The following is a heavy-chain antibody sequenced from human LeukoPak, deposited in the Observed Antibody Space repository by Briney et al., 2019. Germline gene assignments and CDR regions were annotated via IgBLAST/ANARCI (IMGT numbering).Heavy chain of an antibody. J-gene: IGHJ4*02. Sequence: ASVTVSCKASGYSFTTYGITWVRQAPGQGLEWMGWISVYNGNTNYAQKVQGRVTMTTDTSTSTAYMELRSLRSDDTAVYYCARSGRYNYGFDYWGQGTLVTVSS. CDR2: ISVYNGNT. CDR3: ARSGRYNYGFDY. CDR1: GYSFTTYG. V-gene: IGHV1-18*01. D-gene: IGHD5-18*01.